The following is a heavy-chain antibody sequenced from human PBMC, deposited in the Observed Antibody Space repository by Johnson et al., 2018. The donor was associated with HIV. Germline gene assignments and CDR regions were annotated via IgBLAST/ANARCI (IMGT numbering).Heavy chain of an antibody. J-gene: IGHJ3*02. V-gene: IGHV3-15*01. CDR1: GFTFSNVW. CDR3: AREDVSSGYAGTFDI. D-gene: IGHD6-19*01. Sequence: VQLVESGGGLVKPGGSLRLSCAASGFTFSNVWMSWVRQTPGKGLEWVGRIKSKTDGGTTDYAAPVKGSFTISRDDSKNTLYLQMNSLRAEDTAVYYCAREDVSSGYAGTFDIWGQGTLVTVSS. CDR2: IKSKTDGGTT.